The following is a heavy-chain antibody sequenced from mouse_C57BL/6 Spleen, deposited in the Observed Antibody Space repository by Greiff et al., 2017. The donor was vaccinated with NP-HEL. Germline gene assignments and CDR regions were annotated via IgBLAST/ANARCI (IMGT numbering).Heavy chain of an antibody. D-gene: IGHD2-3*01. CDR1: GFTFSSYA. J-gene: IGHJ3*01. Sequence: EVHLVESGGGLVKPGGSLKLSCAASGFTFSSYAMSWVRQTPEKRLEWVATISDGGSYTYYPDNVKGRFTISRDNAKNNLYLQMSHLKSEDTAMYYCASGDGYRSWFAYWGQGTLVTVSA. CDR2: ISDGGSYT. CDR3: ASGDGYRSWFAY. V-gene: IGHV5-4*01.